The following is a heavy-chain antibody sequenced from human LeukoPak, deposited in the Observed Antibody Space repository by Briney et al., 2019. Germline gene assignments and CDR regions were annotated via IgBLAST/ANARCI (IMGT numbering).Heavy chain of an antibody. D-gene: IGHD1-26*01. CDR3: ARDLKRSGSYQY. Sequence: GGSLRLSCAASGFSFSAYWMHWVRQAPGKGLEWVANIKQDGSEKYYVDSVKGRFTISRDNAKNSLYLQMNSLRAEDTAVYYCARDLKRSGSYQYWGQGTLVTVSS. CDR2: IKQDGSEK. V-gene: IGHV3-7*01. CDR1: GFSFSAYW. J-gene: IGHJ4*02.